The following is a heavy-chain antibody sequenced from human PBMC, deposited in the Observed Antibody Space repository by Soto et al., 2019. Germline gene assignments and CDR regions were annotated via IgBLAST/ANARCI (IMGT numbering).Heavy chain of an antibody. Sequence: ASVKVSCKASGYTFTAYYMHWVRQVPGQEFEWMGWIRPNGGSTDFARVFQGKFTMTWDTSITTAYMELTSLTYNDSAVYYCAGGSVASADKPSGMDVWGQGTTVTVSS. CDR1: GYTFTAYY. CDR2: IRPNGGST. D-gene: IGHD2-2*01. J-gene: IGHJ6*02. CDR3: AGGSVASADKPSGMDV. V-gene: IGHV1-2*02.